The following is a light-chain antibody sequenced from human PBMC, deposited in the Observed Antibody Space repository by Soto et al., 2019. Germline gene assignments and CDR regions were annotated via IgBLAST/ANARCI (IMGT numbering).Light chain of an antibody. CDR2: DVN. Sequence: QSVLTQPASVSGSPGQSIAISCTGTASDVGGYGNLSWYQQHPGRAPKLIIYDVNYRPSGVSDRVSASKSCNTSSLTISGLQSLDEADYYCSSSSGRIYIVLFGVWTKLTVL. CDR1: ASDVGGYGN. V-gene: IGLV2-14*03. J-gene: IGLJ2*01. CDR3: SSSSGRIYIVL.